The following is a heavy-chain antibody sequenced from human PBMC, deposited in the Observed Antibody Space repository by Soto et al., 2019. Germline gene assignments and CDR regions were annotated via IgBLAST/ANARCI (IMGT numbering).Heavy chain of an antibody. J-gene: IGHJ3*02. D-gene: IGHD3-22*01. CDR1: GGSISSYY. Sequence: SETLSLTCTVSGGSISSYYWSWIRQPPGKGLEWIGYIYYSGSTNYNPSLKSRVTISVDTSKNQFSLKLSSVTAADTAVYYCARGFDSSGKPDAFDIWGQGTMVTFSS. V-gene: IGHV4-59*01. CDR3: ARGFDSSGKPDAFDI. CDR2: IYYSGST.